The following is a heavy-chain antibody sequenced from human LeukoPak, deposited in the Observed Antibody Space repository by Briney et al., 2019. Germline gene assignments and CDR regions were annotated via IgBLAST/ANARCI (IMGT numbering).Heavy chain of an antibody. D-gene: IGHD3-10*01. CDR3: AKEMSRLGEITTLYYYGMDV. V-gene: IGHV3-30*02. CDR1: GFTFSSYG. Sequence: SGGSLRLSCAASGFTFSSYGMHWVRQAPGKGLEWVAFIRYDGSNKYYADSVKGRFTISRDNSKNTLYLQMNSLRAEDTAVYYCAKEMSRLGEITTLYYYGMDVWGQGTTVTVSS. J-gene: IGHJ6*02. CDR2: IRYDGSNK.